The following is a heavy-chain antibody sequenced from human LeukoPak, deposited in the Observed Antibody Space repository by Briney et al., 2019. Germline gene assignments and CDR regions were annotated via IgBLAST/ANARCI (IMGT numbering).Heavy chain of an antibody. CDR1: GFTFSSYL. CDR3: ARDLTAAG. D-gene: IGHD6-13*01. V-gene: IGHV3-7*01. Sequence: GGSLRLSCAASGFTFSSYLMSWVRQAPGKGLEWVANIKQDGSEKYYVDSVKGRFTISRDNAKNSLYLQMNSLRAEDTAVYYCARDLTAAGWGQGTLVTVSS. J-gene: IGHJ1*01. CDR2: IKQDGSEK.